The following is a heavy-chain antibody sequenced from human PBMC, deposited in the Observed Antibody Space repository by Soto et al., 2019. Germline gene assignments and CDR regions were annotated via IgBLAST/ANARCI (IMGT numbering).Heavy chain of an antibody. Sequence: SETLSLTCTVSGGSISSYYWSWIRQPPGKGLEWIGYIYYSGSTNYNPSLKSRVTISVDTSKNQFSLKLSSVTAADTAVYYCARDPVQDGMDVWGQGTTVTVSS. CDR2: IYYSGST. CDR3: ARDPVQDGMDV. V-gene: IGHV4-59*01. J-gene: IGHJ6*02. CDR1: GGSISSYY.